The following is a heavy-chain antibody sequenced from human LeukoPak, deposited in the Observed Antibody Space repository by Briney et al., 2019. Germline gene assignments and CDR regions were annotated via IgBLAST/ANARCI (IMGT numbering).Heavy chain of an antibody. J-gene: IGHJ6*02. CDR2: IYYSGST. V-gene: IGHV4-39*01. CDR1: GGSISSSSYY. CDR3: ARHQLRYGMDV. Sequence: PSGTLSLTCTVSGGSISSSSYYWVWIRQPPGKGLEWIGSIYYSGSTYYNPSLKSRVTISVDTSKNQFSLKLSSVTAADTAVYYCARHQLRYGMDVWGQGTTVTVSS.